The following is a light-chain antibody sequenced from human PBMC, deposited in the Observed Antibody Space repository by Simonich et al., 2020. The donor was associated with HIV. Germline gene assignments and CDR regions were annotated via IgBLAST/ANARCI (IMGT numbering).Light chain of an antibody. CDR1: LSVLYSSNNKNY. CDR2: WAS. J-gene: IGKJ4*01. V-gene: IGKV4-1*01. CDR3: QHYYTTPLT. Sequence: DIVMTQSPDSLAVSLGERATINFKSSLSVLYSSNNKNYLAWYQQNPGQPPKFLIYWASTRESGVPDRFSGSGSGTDFTLTISSLQAEDVALYYCQHYYTTPLTFGGGTKVEIK.